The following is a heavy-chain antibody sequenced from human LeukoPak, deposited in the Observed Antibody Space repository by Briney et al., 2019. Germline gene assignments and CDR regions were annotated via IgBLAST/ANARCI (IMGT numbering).Heavy chain of an antibody. D-gene: IGHD6-13*01. CDR2: INPSGGST. J-gene: IGHJ4*02. CDR1: GYTFTSYY. CDR3: AGGSWGEVDY. V-gene: IGHV1-46*03. Sequence: ASVKVSCKASGYTFTSYYMHWVRQPPGQGLEWMGIINPSGGSTSYAQKFQGRVTMTRDMSTSTVYMELSSLRSEDTAVYYCAGGSWGEVDYWGQGTLVTVSS.